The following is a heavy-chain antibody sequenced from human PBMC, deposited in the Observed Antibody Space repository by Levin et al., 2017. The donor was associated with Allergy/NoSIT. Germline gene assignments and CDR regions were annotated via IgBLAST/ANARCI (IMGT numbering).Heavy chain of an antibody. CDR1: GGSISSYY. Sequence: ASETLSLTCTVSGGSISSYYWSWIRQPPGKGLEWIGYIYYSGSTNYNPSLKSRVTISVDTSKNQFSLKLSSVTAADTAVYYCARERLELGYNWNYSPESSYDYYMDGWGKGTTVTVSS. V-gene: IGHV4-59*01. CDR3: ARERLELGYNWNYSPESSYDYYMDG. J-gene: IGHJ6*03. CDR2: IYYSGST. D-gene: IGHD1-7*01.